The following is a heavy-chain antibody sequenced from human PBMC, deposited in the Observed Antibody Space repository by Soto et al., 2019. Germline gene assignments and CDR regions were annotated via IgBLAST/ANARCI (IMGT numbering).Heavy chain of an antibody. V-gene: IGHV3-74*01. D-gene: IGHD5-18*01. CDR1: GFTFSSYW. J-gene: IGHJ4*02. CDR2: INPDGSAT. Sequence: PGGSLRLSCAASGFTFSSYWMHWVRQAPGKGLVWVSRINPDGSATNYADSVKGRFTISRDNAKNTLYLQMNSLRAEDTAVFYCGRGGSDSPMAPGYWGQGTRVTV. CDR3: GRGGSDSPMAPGY.